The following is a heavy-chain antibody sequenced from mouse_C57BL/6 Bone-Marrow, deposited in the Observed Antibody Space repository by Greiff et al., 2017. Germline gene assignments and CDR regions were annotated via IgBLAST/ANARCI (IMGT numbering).Heavy chain of an antibody. CDR3: ARGDLLLDY. V-gene: IGHV1-61*01. Sequence: QVQLKQPGAELVRPGSSVKLSCKASGYTFTSYWMDWVTPRPGQGLEWIGNIYPSDSETHYNQKFKDKATLTVDKSSSTAYMQLSSLTSEDSAVYYCARGDLLLDYWGQGTTLTVSS. J-gene: IGHJ2*01. D-gene: IGHD2-1*01. CDR1: GYTFTSYW. CDR2: IYPSDSET.